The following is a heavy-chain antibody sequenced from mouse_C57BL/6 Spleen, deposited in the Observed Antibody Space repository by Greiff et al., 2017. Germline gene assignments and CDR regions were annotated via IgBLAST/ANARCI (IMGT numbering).Heavy chain of an antibody. CDR3: ARDDGSSYVDYAMDY. V-gene: IGHV3-6*01. D-gene: IGHD1-1*01. CDR2: ISYDGSN. J-gene: IGHJ4*01. Sequence: VQLQQSGPGLVKPSQSLSLTCSVTGYSITSGYYWNWIRQFPGNKLEWMGYISYDGSNNYNLSLKNRISITRDTSKNQFFLKLNSVTTEDTATYYCARDDGSSYVDYAMDYWGQGTSVTVSS. CDR1: GYSITSGYY.